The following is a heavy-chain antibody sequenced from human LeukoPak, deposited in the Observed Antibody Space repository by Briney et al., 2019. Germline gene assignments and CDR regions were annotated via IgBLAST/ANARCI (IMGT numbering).Heavy chain of an antibody. CDR2: IYTSGST. CDR1: GGSISSGSYY. CDR3: ARDGSSGWYYFDY. V-gene: IGHV4-61*02. J-gene: IGHJ4*02. Sequence: SQTLSLTCTVSGGSISSGSYYWSWIRQPAGKGLEWIGRIYTSGSTNYNPSLNSRVTISVDTSKNQFSLKLSSVTAADTAVYYCARDGSSGWYYFDYWGQGTLVTVSS. D-gene: IGHD6-19*01.